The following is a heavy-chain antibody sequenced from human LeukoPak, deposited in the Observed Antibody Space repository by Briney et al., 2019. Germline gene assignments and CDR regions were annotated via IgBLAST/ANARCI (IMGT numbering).Heavy chain of an antibody. Sequence: GASVKVSCKVSGYTLTELSMHWVRQAPGKGLEWMGGFDPEDGETIYAQKFQGRVTMTEDTSTDTAYMELSSLRSEDTAVYYCATFRYYYDRSGYKYWGQGTLVTVSS. CDR3: ATFRYYYDRSGYKY. J-gene: IGHJ4*02. D-gene: IGHD3-22*01. V-gene: IGHV1-24*01. CDR1: GYTLTELS. CDR2: FDPEDGET.